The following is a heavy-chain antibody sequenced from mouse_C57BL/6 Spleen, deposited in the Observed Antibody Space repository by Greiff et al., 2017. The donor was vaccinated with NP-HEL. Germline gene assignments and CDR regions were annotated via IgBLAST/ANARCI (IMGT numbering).Heavy chain of an antibody. CDR2: IDPSDSYT. Sequence: QVQLQQPGAELVKPGASVKLSCKASGYTFTSYWMQWVKPRPGQGLEWIGEIDPSDSYTNYNQKFKGKATLTVDTSSSTAYMQLSSLTSEDSAVYYCARKLITTVYFDYWGQGTTLTVSS. J-gene: IGHJ2*01. CDR3: ARKLITTVYFDY. D-gene: IGHD1-1*01. CDR1: GYTFTSYW. V-gene: IGHV1-50*01.